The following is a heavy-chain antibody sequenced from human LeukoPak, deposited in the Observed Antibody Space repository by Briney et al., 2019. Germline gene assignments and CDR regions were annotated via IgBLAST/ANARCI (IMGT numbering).Heavy chain of an antibody. Sequence: SETLSLTCTVSGGSISTYYWSWIRQPPGKGLEWIGYIYSSGSTNYSPSLKSRVTISVDMSKNQLSLKLTSVTAADTAVYYCARGYSSGWHYYFDYWGQGTLVTVSS. CDR2: IYSSGST. V-gene: IGHV4-59*01. CDR3: ARGYSSGWHYYFDY. D-gene: IGHD6-19*01. J-gene: IGHJ4*02. CDR1: GGSISTYY.